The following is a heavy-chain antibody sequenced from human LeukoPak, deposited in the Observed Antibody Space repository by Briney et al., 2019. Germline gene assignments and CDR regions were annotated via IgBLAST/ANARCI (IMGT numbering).Heavy chain of an antibody. D-gene: IGHD5-12*01. Sequence: ASLKVSCKASGYTFTSYYMHWVRQAPGQGLEWVGLINPNSGGTNYAHKFQGRVTITRDTSINTAYLELSRLRADDTAVYYCARGLVATMGYYYMDVWGKGTTVTVSS. CDR3: ARGLVATMGYYYMDV. CDR1: GYTFTSYY. CDR2: INPNSGGT. J-gene: IGHJ6*03. V-gene: IGHV1-2*02.